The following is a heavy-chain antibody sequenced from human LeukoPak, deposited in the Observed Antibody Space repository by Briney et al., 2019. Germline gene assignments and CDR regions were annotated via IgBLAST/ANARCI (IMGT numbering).Heavy chain of an antibody. CDR2: IYYSGST. Sequence: SSQTLSLTCTVSGGSISSGGYYWSWIRQHPGKGLEWIGYIYYSGSTYYNPSLKSRVTISVDTSKNQFSLKLSSVTAADTAVYYCARGGYYDSLYFDYWGQGTLVTVSS. CDR1: GGSISSGGYY. J-gene: IGHJ4*02. D-gene: IGHD3-22*01. V-gene: IGHV4-31*03. CDR3: ARGGYYDSLYFDY.